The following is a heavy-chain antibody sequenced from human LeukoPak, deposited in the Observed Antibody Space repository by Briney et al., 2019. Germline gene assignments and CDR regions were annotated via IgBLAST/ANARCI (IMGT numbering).Heavy chain of an antibody. J-gene: IGHJ4*02. D-gene: IGHD5-12*01. CDR2: INPSGGST. CDR1: GYTFTSYY. CDR3: ARDTSSGYEEEYYFDY. V-gene: IGHV1-46*01. Sequence: ASVKVSCKASGYTFTSYYMHWVRQAPGQGLEWMGIINPSGGSTSYAQKFQGRVTMTRGTSTSTVYMELSSLRSEDTAVYYCARDTSSGYEEEYYFDYWGQGTLVTVSS.